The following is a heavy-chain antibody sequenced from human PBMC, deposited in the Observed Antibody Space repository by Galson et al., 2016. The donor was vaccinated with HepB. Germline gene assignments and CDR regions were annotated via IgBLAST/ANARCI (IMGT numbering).Heavy chain of an antibody. V-gene: IGHV3-30*04. D-gene: IGHD5-18*01. CDR3: ARDGGERSYGYGYYFDY. Sequence: SLRLSCAASEFTFSSYSMHWVRQAPGKGLEWVAVISYDGGNKYYADSVKGRFTITRDNSKNTLYLQMNSLRPEDTAVYYCARDGGERSYGYGYYFDYWGQGTLVTVSS. CDR1: EFTFSSYS. J-gene: IGHJ4*02. CDR2: ISYDGGNK.